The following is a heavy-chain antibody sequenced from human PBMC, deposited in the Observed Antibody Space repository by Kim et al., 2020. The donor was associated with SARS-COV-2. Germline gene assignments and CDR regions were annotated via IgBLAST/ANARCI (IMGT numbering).Heavy chain of an antibody. V-gene: IGHV3-9*01. J-gene: IGHJ5*02. Sequence: YADSVKGRFTISRDNAKNSLYLKRNSLRAEDTALYYCAKSSRGTIAAADHWGQGTLVTVSS. D-gene: IGHD6-13*01. CDR3: AKSSRGTIAAADH.